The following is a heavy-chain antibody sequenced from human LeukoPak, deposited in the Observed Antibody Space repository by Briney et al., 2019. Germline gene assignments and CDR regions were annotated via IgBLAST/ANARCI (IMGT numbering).Heavy chain of an antibody. CDR2: IWYDGSNK. V-gene: IGHV3-33*08. D-gene: IGHD4-17*01. CDR3: ARGGNDYGDYADY. CDR1: GFTFSSYW. J-gene: IGHJ4*02. Sequence: PGGSLRLSCAASGFTFSSYWMSWVRQAPGKGLEWVAVIWYDGSNKYYADSVKGRFTISRDNSKNTLYLQMNSLRAEDTAVYYCARGGNDYGDYADYWGQGTLVTVSS.